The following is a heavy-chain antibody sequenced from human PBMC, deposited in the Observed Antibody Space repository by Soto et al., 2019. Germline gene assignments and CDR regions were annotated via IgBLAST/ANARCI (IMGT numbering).Heavy chain of an antibody. CDR2: INPNSGNT. D-gene: IGHD2-15*01. J-gene: IGHJ5*02. V-gene: IGHV1-18*03. CDR3: ARGFRVPHIRILDP. Sequence: SVKVSSKASGYTFLSYDIIWLRRAPGQGLEWMGWINPNSGNTNYAQKLQGRVTMTTDTSTSKAYMELRSLRSDDMDVYYCARGFRVPHIRILDPWGQGTLVTVSS. CDR1: GYTFLSYD.